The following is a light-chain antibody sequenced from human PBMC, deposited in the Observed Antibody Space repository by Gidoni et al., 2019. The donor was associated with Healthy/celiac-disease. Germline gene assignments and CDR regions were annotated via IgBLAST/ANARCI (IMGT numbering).Light chain of an antibody. Sequence: ELVMTHSPATLSVSPGERATLSRRAGQSVSSNLACYQQKPGQAPRLLIYGASTRATGSPARFSGSGSGTEFTLTISSLQSEDVAVYYCQQYNNWPPYTFGQGTKLEIK. CDR3: QQYNNWPPYT. J-gene: IGKJ2*01. CDR1: QSVSSN. V-gene: IGKV3-15*01. CDR2: GAS.